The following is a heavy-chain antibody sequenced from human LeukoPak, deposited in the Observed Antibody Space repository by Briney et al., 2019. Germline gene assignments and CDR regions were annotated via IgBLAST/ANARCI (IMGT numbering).Heavy chain of an antibody. CDR2: ISDTGGST. Sequence: PGGSLRLSCAASAFTFGSFGMSWVRQAPGKGVEWVSAISDTGGSTFCADSVKGRFTISRDNFKNTLYLQMNSLRAEDTAVYYCAKGRIQSYMAPEYWGQGTLVTVSS. CDR1: AFTFGSFG. D-gene: IGHD5-18*01. J-gene: IGHJ4*02. CDR3: AKGRIQSYMAPEY. V-gene: IGHV3-23*01.